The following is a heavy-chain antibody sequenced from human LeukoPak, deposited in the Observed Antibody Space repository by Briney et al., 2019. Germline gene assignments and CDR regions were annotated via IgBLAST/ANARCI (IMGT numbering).Heavy chain of an antibody. CDR3: ARDRGSAYYRAPRH. CDR1: GYIFTNYY. V-gene: IGHV1-46*01. D-gene: IGHD3-10*01. Sequence: GASVKVSCKASGYIFTNYYMHWVRQAPGQGLEWMGTINPSGGSTTYAQKFQGRVTMTRDTSTSTVYMELSSLRSEDTAVYYCARDRGSAYYRAPRHWGQGTLVTVSS. CDR2: INPSGGST. J-gene: IGHJ4*02.